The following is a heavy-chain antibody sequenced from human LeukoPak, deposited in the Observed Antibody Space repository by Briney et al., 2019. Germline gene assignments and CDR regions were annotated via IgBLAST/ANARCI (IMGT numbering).Heavy chain of an antibody. CDR1: GFTFSSYG. CDR2: IWYDGSNK. D-gene: IGHD3-22*01. V-gene: IGHV3-30*02. CDR3: AKETYYYDSSGYLSS. Sequence: PGGSLRLSCAASGFTFSSYGMHWVRQAPGKGLEWVAVIWYDGSNKYYVDSVKGRFTISRDNSKNTLYLQMNSLRAEDTAVYYCAKETYYYDSSGYLSSWGQGTLVTVSS. J-gene: IGHJ5*02.